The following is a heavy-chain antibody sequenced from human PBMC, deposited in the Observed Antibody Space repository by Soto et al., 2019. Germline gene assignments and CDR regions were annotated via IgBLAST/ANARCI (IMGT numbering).Heavy chain of an antibody. V-gene: IGHV4-39*01. D-gene: IGHD6-13*01. J-gene: IGHJ4*02. CDR1: GGSVSSSRYY. CDR2: IYYTGST. CDR3: ARQPKEFSSSWSHFDH. Sequence: SETLSLTCSVFGGSVSSSRYYWAWIRQPPGKGLEWIGNIYYTGSTYYNPSVKSRVAISVDTSKNQFSLKLNSVTAADTAVYYCARQPKEFSSSWSHFDHWGQGALVTVSP.